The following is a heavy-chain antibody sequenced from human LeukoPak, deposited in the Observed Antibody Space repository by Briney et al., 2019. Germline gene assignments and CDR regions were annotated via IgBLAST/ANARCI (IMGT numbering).Heavy chain of an antibody. Sequence: GESLKISCKGSGYTFTNYWIGWVRQMPGKGLEWMGIIYPGDSDTRYSPSFQGQVTISADKSISTAYLQWSSLKASDTAMYYCATHLMAVAGTGAFDIWGQGTMVTVSS. J-gene: IGHJ3*02. D-gene: IGHD6-19*01. V-gene: IGHV5-51*01. CDR3: ATHLMAVAGTGAFDI. CDR1: GYTFTNYW. CDR2: IYPGDSDT.